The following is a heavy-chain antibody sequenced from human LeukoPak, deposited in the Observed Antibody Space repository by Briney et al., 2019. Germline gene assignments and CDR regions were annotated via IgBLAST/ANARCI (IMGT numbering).Heavy chain of an antibody. D-gene: IGHD1-14*01. CDR1: GYTFTGYY. V-gene: IGHV1-2*02. CDR3: ARVSPEYNWFDP. Sequence: ASVTVSCKASGYTFTGYYMHWVRQAPGQGLEWMGWINPNSGGTNYARKFQGRVTMTRDTSISTAYMELSRLRSDDTAVYYCARVSPEYNWFDPWGQGTLVTVSS. CDR2: INPNSGGT. J-gene: IGHJ5*02.